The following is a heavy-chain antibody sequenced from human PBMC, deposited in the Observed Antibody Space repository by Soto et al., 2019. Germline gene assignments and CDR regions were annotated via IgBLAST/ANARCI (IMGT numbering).Heavy chain of an antibody. Sequence: GGSLRLSCAASGFTFSGSAMHWVRQASGKGLEWVGRIRSKANSYATAYAASVKGRFTISRDDSKNTAYLQMNSLKTEDTAVYYCTRIGYCSGGSCFDAFDIWGQGTMVTVSS. CDR1: GFTFSGSA. J-gene: IGHJ3*02. D-gene: IGHD2-15*01. V-gene: IGHV3-73*01. CDR3: TRIGYCSGGSCFDAFDI. CDR2: IRSKANSYAT.